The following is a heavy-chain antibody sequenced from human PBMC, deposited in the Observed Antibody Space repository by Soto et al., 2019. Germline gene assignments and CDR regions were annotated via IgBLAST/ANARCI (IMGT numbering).Heavy chain of an antibody. CDR3: ARGRFNAFGI. Sequence: QVQLQQSGPGLVKPSQTLSLTCAISGDSVSSHSVAWNWIRQSPSRGLEWLGRTYYRSKWYNDYGVTVKGRITINPDTSKNQFSPQLNSVTPEDTAVYYCARGRFNAFGIWGQGTMVTVSS. J-gene: IGHJ3*02. CDR2: TYYRSKWYN. V-gene: IGHV6-1*01. CDR1: GDSVSSHSVA. D-gene: IGHD3-3*01.